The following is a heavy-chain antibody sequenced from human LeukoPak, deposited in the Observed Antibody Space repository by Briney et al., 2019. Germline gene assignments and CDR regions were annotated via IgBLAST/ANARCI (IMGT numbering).Heavy chain of an antibody. Sequence: GGSLRLSCAASGFTFSDYYMSWIRQAPGKGLQWLSYISDGGTTIFDEDSMKGRFTISRENAKKSLYLQLNSLRAEDTAVYYCARVGKVGATGALDIWGQGTLVTVSS. CDR2: ISDGGTTI. D-gene: IGHD1-26*01. CDR1: GFTFSDYY. J-gene: IGHJ3*02. V-gene: IGHV3-11*04. CDR3: ARVGKVGATGALDI.